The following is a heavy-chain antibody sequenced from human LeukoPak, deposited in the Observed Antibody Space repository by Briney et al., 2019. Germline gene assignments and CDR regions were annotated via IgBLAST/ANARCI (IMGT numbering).Heavy chain of an antibody. CDR2: DDYSGGT. CDR1: SDFFSSVTDY. CDR3: ARERGEEYSSGWYKANFFDT. D-gene: IGHD6-19*01. Sequence: PSETLSLTCTVSSDFFSSVTDYRAWIRQPPGKGLEWIASDDYSGGTYYNPSLESRVAISADMSKNQISLKLSSVTAADTALYYCARERGEEYSSGWYKANFFDTWGQGTRVTVSS. V-gene: IGHV4-39*07. J-gene: IGHJ4*02.